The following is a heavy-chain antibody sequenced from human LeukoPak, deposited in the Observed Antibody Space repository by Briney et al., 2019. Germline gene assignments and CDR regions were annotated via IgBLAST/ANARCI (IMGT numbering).Heavy chain of an antibody. CDR1: GGSFSGYY. Sequence: PSETLSLTCAVHGGSFSGYYWSWICEPPGRGLEWIGEINHSGRTIYNPSLKSRVTISVDTSKNQFSLKLSPVTAADTAVYYCARDGYCSSTSCLNWFDPWGQGTLVTVSS. D-gene: IGHD2-2*03. CDR3: ARDGYCSSTSCLNWFDP. CDR2: INHSGRT. V-gene: IGHV4-34*01. J-gene: IGHJ5*02.